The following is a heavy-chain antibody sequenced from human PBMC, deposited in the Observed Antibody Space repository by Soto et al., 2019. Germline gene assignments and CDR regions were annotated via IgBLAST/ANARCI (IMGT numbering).Heavy chain of an antibody. CDR2: IKQDGSEK. D-gene: IGHD3-3*01. CDR3: ARGAGGVLRFLEWPYPLYYYMDV. V-gene: IGHV3-7*01. Sequence: GESLKISCAASGFTFSSYWMSWVRQAPGKGLEWVANIKQDGSEKYYVDSVKGRFTISRDNAKNSLYLQMNSLRAEDTAVYYCARGAGGVLRFLEWPYPLYYYMDVWGKGTTVTVSS. CDR1: GFTFSSYW. J-gene: IGHJ6*03.